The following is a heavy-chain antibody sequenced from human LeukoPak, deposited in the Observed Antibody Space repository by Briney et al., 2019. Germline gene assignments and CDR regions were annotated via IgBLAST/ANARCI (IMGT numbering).Heavy chain of an antibody. CDR3: ARRFLHYYVSSGYRHAFDI. Sequence: GGSLRLSCAASGFTVSSNYMSWVRQAPGKGLEWVSVIYSGGSTYYADSVKGRFTISRDNSKNTLYLQMNSLRAEDTAVYYCARRFLHYYVSSGYRHAFDIWGQGTMVTVSS. V-gene: IGHV3-66*02. CDR2: IYSGGST. J-gene: IGHJ3*02. CDR1: GFTVSSNY. D-gene: IGHD3-22*01.